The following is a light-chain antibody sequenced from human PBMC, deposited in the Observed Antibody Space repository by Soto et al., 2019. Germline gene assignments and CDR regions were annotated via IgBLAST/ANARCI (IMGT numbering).Light chain of an antibody. Sequence: EIVLTQSPGTLSLSPCERSTLSCRASQSVSSIYLAWYQQKPGQAPRLLIYGASSRATGIPARFSGSGSGTDFTLTISRLEPEDFAVYYCQQYGSSPPITFGQGTRLEI. J-gene: IGKJ5*01. CDR3: QQYGSSPPIT. CDR2: GAS. CDR1: QSVSSIY. V-gene: IGKV3-20*01.